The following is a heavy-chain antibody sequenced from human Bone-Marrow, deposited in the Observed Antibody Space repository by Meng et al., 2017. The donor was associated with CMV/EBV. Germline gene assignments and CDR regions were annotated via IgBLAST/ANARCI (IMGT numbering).Heavy chain of an antibody. CDR2: IKQDGSEK. V-gene: IGHV3-7*01. D-gene: IGHD6-6*01. CDR1: GFTVSSNY. Sequence: GESLKISCAASGFTVSSNYMSWVRQAPGKGLEWVANIKQDGSEKYYVDSVKGRFTISRDNAKNSLYLQMNSLRAEDTAVYYCARDWRIAAPREGFNYYGMDVWGQGTTVTVSS. J-gene: IGHJ6*02. CDR3: ARDWRIAAPREGFNYYGMDV.